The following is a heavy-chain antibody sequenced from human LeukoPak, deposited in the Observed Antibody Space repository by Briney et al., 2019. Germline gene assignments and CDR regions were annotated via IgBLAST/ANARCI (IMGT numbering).Heavy chain of an antibody. CDR3: ARGSYYYDSSGYSETGEID. D-gene: IGHD3-22*01. V-gene: IGHV4-59*01. J-gene: IGHJ4*02. CDR1: GGSISSYC. CDR2: IYYSGST. Sequence: SETLSLTCTVSGGSISSYCWSWIRQPPGKGLEWIGYIYYSGSTNYNPSLKSRVTISVDTSKNQFSLKLSSVTAADTAVYYCARGSYYYDSSGYSETGEIDWGQGTLVTVSS.